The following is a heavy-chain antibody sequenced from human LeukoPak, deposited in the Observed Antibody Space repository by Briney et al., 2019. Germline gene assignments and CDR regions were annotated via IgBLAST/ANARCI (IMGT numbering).Heavy chain of an antibody. CDR1: GFTFSDYY. CDR2: ISSSSGYT. Sequence: GGSLRLSCAASGFTFSDYYMSWIRQAPGKGLEWVSFISSSSGYTYYADSVKGRFIISRDNAKNSLYLQMNSLRVEDTAVYFCARVEKWTNLVRYYFDNWGQGALVTVAS. J-gene: IGHJ4*02. CDR3: ARVEKWTNLVRYYFDN. D-gene: IGHD1-14*01. V-gene: IGHV3-11*05.